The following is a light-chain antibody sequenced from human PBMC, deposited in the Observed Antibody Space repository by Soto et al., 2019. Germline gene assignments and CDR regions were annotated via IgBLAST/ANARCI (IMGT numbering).Light chain of an antibody. Sequence: QSVLTQPPSASGTPGQRVTISCPGSSSNIGSNYVYWYQQLPGTAPKLLIYSNNQRPSGVPDRFSGSKSGTSASLAISGLRSEDEADYYCAAWDDSLSAFYVFGTGTRSPS. CDR3: AAWDDSLSAFYV. J-gene: IGLJ1*01. V-gene: IGLV1-47*02. CDR1: SSNIGSNY. CDR2: SNN.